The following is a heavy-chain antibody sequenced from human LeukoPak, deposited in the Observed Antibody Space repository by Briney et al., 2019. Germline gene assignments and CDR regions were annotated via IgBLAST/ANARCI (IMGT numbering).Heavy chain of an antibody. D-gene: IGHD5-24*01. CDR3: ARMAAIGAMDV. CDR2: AYHLGST. Sequence: SGTLSLTCGFSVGSVSGCNWWSWVRQPPGEGVEWIGEAYHLGSTNYNPSLKSRVTLSVDKSKNHLSLNLSSVTAADTAVYYCARMAAIGAMDVWGQGTTVTVSS. CDR1: VGSVSGCNW. J-gene: IGHJ6*02. V-gene: IGHV4-4*02.